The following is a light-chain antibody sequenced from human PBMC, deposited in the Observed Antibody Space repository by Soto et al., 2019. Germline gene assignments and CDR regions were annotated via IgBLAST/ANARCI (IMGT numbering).Light chain of an antibody. V-gene: IGLV1-44*01. Sequence: QSVLTQPPSLSGTPGQSVTISCSGSSSNIEGNTVHWYQHLPGTAPKLLIYIDHNRPSGIPDRFSGSKSGTSASLAISGLQSEDEADYYCATWHDDLSAAVFGGGTELTVL. CDR3: ATWHDDLSAAV. CDR1: SSNIEGNT. CDR2: IDH. J-gene: IGLJ7*01.